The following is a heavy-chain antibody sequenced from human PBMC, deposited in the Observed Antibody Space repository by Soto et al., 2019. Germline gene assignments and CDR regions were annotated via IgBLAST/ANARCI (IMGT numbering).Heavy chain of an antibody. D-gene: IGHD7-27*01. J-gene: IGHJ4*02. V-gene: IGHV3-7*01. CDR3: ARDGEAPGLYLDY. CDR2: INQDGREK. CDR1: GFIFSNYW. Sequence: LRLSCAASGFIFSNYWMNWVRQAPGKGLEGVASINQDGREKYYVDSVKGRFTISRDNAKNSLYLQVNSLRAEDTAVYYCARDGEAPGLYLDYWGQGTLVTVSS.